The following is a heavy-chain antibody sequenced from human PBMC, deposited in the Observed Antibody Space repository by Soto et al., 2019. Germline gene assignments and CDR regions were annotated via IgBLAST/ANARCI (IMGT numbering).Heavy chain of an antibody. CDR2: ISSNGGST. J-gene: IGHJ4*01. D-gene: IGHD5-12*01. Sequence: PGGSLRLSCSASGFTFSSYAMHWVRQAPGKGLEFVSAISSNGGSTYYADSVKGRFTISRDNSKNTLYLQMSSLGAEDKDVYYCVKILQYSDGLPHWGYGSLV. V-gene: IGHV3-64D*06. CDR3: VKILQYSDGLPH. CDR1: GFTFSSYA.